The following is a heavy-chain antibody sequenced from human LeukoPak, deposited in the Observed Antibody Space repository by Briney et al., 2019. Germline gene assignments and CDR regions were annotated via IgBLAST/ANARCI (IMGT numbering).Heavy chain of an antibody. CDR3: AKEVVATIPPF. D-gene: IGHD5-12*01. CDR2: IDTKGTRT. V-gene: IGHV3-23*01. J-gene: IGHJ4*02. CDR1: GFTLSNWA. Sequence: GGSLRLSCEASGFTLSNWAMTWVRQAPGKGLEWVSGIDTKGTRTHYADSVKGRFTISRDNSKNTLFLQMNSLRAEDTAVYYCAKEVVATIPPFWGQGTLVTVSS.